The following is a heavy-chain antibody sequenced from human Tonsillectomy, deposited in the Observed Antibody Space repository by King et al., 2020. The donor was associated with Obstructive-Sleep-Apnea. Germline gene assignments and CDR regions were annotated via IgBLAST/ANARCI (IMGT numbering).Heavy chain of an antibody. V-gene: IGHV4-59*08. CDR1: GGSISDYY. J-gene: IGHJ4*02. CDR2: MYYSGTT. Sequence: VQLQESGPGLVKPSETLSLTCTVSGGSISDYYWSWIRQPPGKGLEWIGYMYYSGTTNFNPSLKSRVTISADTSKTQFPLRLSSVTAADTAVYYCARHRGVEDYGGYGDYFDYWGQGTLVTVSS. D-gene: IGHD5-12*01. CDR3: ARHRGVEDYGGYGDYFDY.